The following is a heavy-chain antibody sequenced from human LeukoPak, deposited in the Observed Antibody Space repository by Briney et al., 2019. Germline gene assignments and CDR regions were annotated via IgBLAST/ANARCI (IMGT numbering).Heavy chain of an antibody. D-gene: IGHD6-13*01. Sequence: GGSLRLSCAASGFSFSGHWMHWARQLPGKGLVWVSRISPTGSTTSYADSVKGRFTVSRDNAKNTLYLQVDNLRAEDTAVYYCARGPSSNWSGLDFWGQGTLLTVSS. V-gene: IGHV3-74*01. J-gene: IGHJ4*02. CDR1: GFSFSGHW. CDR2: ISPTGSTT. CDR3: ARGPSSNWSGLDF.